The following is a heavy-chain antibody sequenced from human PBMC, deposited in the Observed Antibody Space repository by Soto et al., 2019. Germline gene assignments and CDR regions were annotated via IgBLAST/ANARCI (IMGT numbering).Heavy chain of an antibody. Sequence: QLGGSLRLSCAASGFTFSSYAMSWVRQAPGKGLEWVSAISGSGGSTYYADSVKGRFTISRDNSKNTLYLQMNSLRAEDTAVYYCAKDGTTERWYSSSWYASPFDYWGQGTLVTVSS. V-gene: IGHV3-23*01. CDR3: AKDGTTERWYSSSWYASPFDY. CDR1: GFTFSSYA. CDR2: ISGSGGST. D-gene: IGHD6-13*01. J-gene: IGHJ4*02.